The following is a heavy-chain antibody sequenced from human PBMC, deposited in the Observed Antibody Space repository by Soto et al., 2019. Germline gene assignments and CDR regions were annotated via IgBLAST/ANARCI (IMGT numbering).Heavy chain of an antibody. Sequence: QITLKESGPTLVKPTQTLTLTCTFSGFSLSTSGVGVGWIRQPPGKALEWLALIYWDDDKRYSPSLKSRLTITKDTSKNQFVLTMTNMDPVDTATSYCAHLITGTTSDYCDYWGQGTLVTVSS. CDR1: GFSLSTSGVG. D-gene: IGHD1-7*01. CDR2: IYWDDDK. CDR3: AHLITGTTSDYCDY. J-gene: IGHJ4*02. V-gene: IGHV2-5*02.